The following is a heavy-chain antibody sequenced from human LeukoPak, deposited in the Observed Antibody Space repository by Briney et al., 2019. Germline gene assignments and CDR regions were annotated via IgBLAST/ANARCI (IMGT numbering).Heavy chain of an antibody. CDR3: ASRAGY. V-gene: IGHV4-34*01. CDR2: INHSGST. Sequence: SETLSLTCAVYGGSFCGYYWSWIRQPPGKGLEWIGEINHSGSTNYNPSLKSRVTISVDTSKNQFSLKLSSVTAADTAVYYCASRAGYWGQGTLVTDSS. CDR1: GGSFCGYY. J-gene: IGHJ4*02. D-gene: IGHD6-13*01.